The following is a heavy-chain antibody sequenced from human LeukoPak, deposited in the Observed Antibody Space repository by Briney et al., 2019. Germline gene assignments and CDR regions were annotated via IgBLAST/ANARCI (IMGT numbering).Heavy chain of an antibody. D-gene: IGHD3-22*01. V-gene: IGHV3-15*01. CDR1: GFTFSNAW. J-gene: IGHJ4*02. Sequence: GGSLRLSCAASGFTFSNAWMSWVRQAPGKGLEWVGRIKSKTDGGKTDYAAPVKGRFTISRDDSKNTLYLQMNSLKTEDTAVYYCTTEGDYYDSSGPLVYWGQGTLVTVSS. CDR3: TTEGDYYDSSGPLVY. CDR2: IKSKTDGGKT.